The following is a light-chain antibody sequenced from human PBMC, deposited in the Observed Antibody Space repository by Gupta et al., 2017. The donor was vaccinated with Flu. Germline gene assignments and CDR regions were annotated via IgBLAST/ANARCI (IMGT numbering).Light chain of an antibody. J-gene: IGLJ3*02. Sequence: TISCSGSNTNIKNYGVSWYQQLPGAAPKLLIYEDSKRPSGSADRFSGSRSGTSATLGITGLQTGDEADYYCGTWDNSLSGSWVFGGGTKLTVL. CDR2: EDS. CDR1: NTNIKNYG. V-gene: IGLV1-51*02. CDR3: GTWDNSLSGSWV.